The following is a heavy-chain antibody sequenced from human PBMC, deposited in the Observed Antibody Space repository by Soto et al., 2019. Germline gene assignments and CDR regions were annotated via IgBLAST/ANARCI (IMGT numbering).Heavy chain of an antibody. D-gene: IGHD1-26*01. Sequence: QVQLQESGPGLVKPSGTLSLTCAVSGGSIGSNNWWSWVRQPPGKGLEWIGEIFHSGSTYYNPSLKTRVTISVDKAKVQFSLKLSSVTAADTAVYYCARVYTGSYSDYWGQGTLVTVSS. CDR3: ARVYTGSYSDY. CDR1: GGSIGSNNW. CDR2: IFHSGST. V-gene: IGHV4-4*02. J-gene: IGHJ4*02.